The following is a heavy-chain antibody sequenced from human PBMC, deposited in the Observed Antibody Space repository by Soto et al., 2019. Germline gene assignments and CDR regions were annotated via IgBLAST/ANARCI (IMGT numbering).Heavy chain of an antibody. J-gene: IGHJ4*02. V-gene: IGHV4-4*02. D-gene: IGHD6-19*01. CDR1: GGSISSSNC. CDR2: IYHGGST. CDR3: ARARIAGADTADVDC. Sequence: QVQLQESGPGLVKPSGTLSLTCAVSGGSISSSNCWSWVRQPPGKGLEWIGEIYHGGSTEYNPSINSRVTISVDKSKNQFSLMLTAVTAADTAVYYCARARIAGADTADVDCWGQGPLVTVSS.